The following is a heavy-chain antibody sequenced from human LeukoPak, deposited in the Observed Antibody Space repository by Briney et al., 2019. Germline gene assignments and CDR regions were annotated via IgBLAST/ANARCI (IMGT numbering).Heavy chain of an antibody. Sequence: PSETLSLTRTASGYSISSGYYWGWIRQPPGKGLEWIGHIDTSGTTNYNPSLKSRVTMSTDTSKNQFSLKLSSVTAADTAIYYCARDAKYYYGSRTFFFFEYWGQGTLLTVSS. D-gene: IGHD3-10*01. CDR3: ARDAKYYYGSRTFFFFEY. V-gene: IGHV4-38-2*02. CDR2: IDTSGTT. CDR1: GYSISSGYY. J-gene: IGHJ4*02.